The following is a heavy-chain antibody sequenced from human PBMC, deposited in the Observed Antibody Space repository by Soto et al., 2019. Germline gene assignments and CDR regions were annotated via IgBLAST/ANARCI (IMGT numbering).Heavy chain of an antibody. V-gene: IGHV4-30-2*01. D-gene: IGHD3-22*01. J-gene: IGHJ4*02. CDR3: ARGGVDYYDSSGYYFSPYYFDY. CDR1: GGSISSGGYS. Sequence: SETLSLTCAVSGGSISSGGYSWSWIRQPPGKGLEWIGYIYHSGSTYYNPSLKSRVTISVDRSKNQFSLKLSSVTAADTAVYYCARGGVDYYDSSGYYFSPYYFDYWGQGALVTVS. CDR2: IYHSGST.